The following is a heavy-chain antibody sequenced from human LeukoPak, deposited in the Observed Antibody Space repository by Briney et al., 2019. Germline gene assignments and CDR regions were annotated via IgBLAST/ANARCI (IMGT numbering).Heavy chain of an antibody. CDR3: AKDYYGDYTQPGDS. Sequence: GGSLRLSCAASGFAFSSYAMSWVRQAPGKGLEWVSAISGSGGSTYYADSVKGRFTNSRDNSKNTLYLQMNSLRAEDTAVYYCAKDYYGDYTQPGDSWGQGTLVTVSS. V-gene: IGHV3-23*01. CDR1: GFAFSSYA. CDR2: ISGSGGST. D-gene: IGHD4-17*01. J-gene: IGHJ4*02.